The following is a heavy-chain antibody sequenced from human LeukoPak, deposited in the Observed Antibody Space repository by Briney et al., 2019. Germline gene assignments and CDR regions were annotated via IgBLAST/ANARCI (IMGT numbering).Heavy chain of an antibody. Sequence: SVKVSCKASGGTFSSYAISWVRQAPGQGLEWMGGIIPIFGTANYAQKFQGRVTITADESTSTAYIELSSLRSEDTAVYYCARDPRYCSSTSCLYYFDYWSQGTLVTVSS. CDR2: IIPIFGTA. CDR3: ARDPRYCSSTSCLYYFDY. CDR1: GGTFSSYA. V-gene: IGHV1-69*13. D-gene: IGHD2-2*01. J-gene: IGHJ4*02.